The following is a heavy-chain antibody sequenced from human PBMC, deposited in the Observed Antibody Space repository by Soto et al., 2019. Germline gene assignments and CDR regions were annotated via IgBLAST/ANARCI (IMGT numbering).Heavy chain of an antibody. D-gene: IGHD3-10*01. CDR2: INAANGDI. V-gene: IGHV1-3*01. Sequence: QVQLVQSGAEVKKPGASVKVSCRASGYTFTAYPLHWVRQAPGQRLEWMGWINAANGDIGYSREFQGRVTITRDTSASTVYMEVSSLTSEDTAVYYCAKKYYYAEGVYPFDHWGHGTLVTVSS. CDR3: AKKYYYAEGVYPFDH. CDR1: GYTFTAYP. J-gene: IGHJ4*01.